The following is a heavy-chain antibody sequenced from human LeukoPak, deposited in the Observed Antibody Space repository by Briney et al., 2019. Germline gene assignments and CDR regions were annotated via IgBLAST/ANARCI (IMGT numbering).Heavy chain of an antibody. D-gene: IGHD5-12*01. J-gene: IGHJ4*02. Sequence: AGRSRRLSCAASGFTFSSYAMHWVRQAPGKGLEWVAVISYDGSNKYYADSVKGRFTISRDNSKNTPYLQMNSLRAEDTAVYYCASDSDGVATIFDWGQGTLVTVSS. CDR3: ASDSDGVATIFD. V-gene: IGHV3-30-3*01. CDR1: GFTFSSYA. CDR2: ISYDGSNK.